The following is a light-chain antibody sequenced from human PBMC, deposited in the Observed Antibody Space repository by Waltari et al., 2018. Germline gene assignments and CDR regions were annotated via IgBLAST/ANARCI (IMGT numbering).Light chain of an antibody. V-gene: IGLV2-8*01. CDR1: SSDVGSYNY. J-gene: IGLJ2*01. Sequence: QSALTQPPPASGSPGQSVTIPCTGTSSDVGSYNYVPWYQQHPGKAPKLMIYEVSKRPSGVPDRFSGSKSGNTASLTVSGLQAEDETDYYCSSYAGRNNLVFGGGTKLTVL. CDR3: SSYAGRNNLV. CDR2: EVS.